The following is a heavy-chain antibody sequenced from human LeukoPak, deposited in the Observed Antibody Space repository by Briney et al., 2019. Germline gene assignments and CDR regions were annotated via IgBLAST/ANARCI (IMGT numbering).Heavy chain of an antibody. D-gene: IGHD3-22*01. V-gene: IGHV4-34*01. CDR1: GGSFSGYY. CDR2: INHSGST. Sequence: PSETLSLTCAVYGGSFSGYYWSWIRQPPGKGLEWIGEINHSGSTNYIPSLKSRVTISVDTSKNQFSLKLSSVTAADTAVYYCARVTPYYYDSSGYYKHYYYGMDVWGQGTTVTVSS. CDR3: ARVTPYYYDSSGYYKHYYYGMDV. J-gene: IGHJ6*02.